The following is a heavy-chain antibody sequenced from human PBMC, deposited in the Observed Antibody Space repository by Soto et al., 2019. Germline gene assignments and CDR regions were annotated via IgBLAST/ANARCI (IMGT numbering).Heavy chain of an antibody. V-gene: IGHV1-46*01. CDR1: GYTFTSYY. Sequence: ASVKVSCKASGYTFTSYYMHWVRQAPGQGLEWMGIINPSGGSTSYAQKFQGRVTMTRDTSTSTVYMELSSLRSEDTAVYYCARGVVAAFSRYYFDYWGQGTLVTVSS. CDR2: INPSGGST. J-gene: IGHJ4*02. D-gene: IGHD2-15*01. CDR3: ARGVVAAFSRYYFDY.